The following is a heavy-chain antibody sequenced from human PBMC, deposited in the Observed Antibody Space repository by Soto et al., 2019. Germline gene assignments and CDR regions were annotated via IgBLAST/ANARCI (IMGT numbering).Heavy chain of an antibody. Sequence: SETLSLTCTVSGGSIGSGGYYWSWIRQHPGKGLEWIGYIYYSGSTYYNPSLKSRVTISVDTSKNQFSLKLSSVTAADTAVYYCARDISSSWYDYWGQGTLVTVS. CDR1: GGSIGSGGYY. CDR3: ARDISSSWYDY. V-gene: IGHV4-31*03. J-gene: IGHJ4*02. CDR2: IYYSGST. D-gene: IGHD6-13*01.